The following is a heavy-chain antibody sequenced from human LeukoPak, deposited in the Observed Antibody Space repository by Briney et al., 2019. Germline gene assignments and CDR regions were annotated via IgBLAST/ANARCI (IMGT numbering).Heavy chain of an antibody. Sequence: ASVKVSCKASGYTFTSYDINWVRQAAGQGLEWMGWMNPNSGNTGSAQKFQGRVTMTRDTSINTVYMELSSLEFDDTAVYYCTRTWWTEACSSSSCFTPDFDYWGQGTPVTVSS. D-gene: IGHD2-2*02. V-gene: IGHV1-8*01. CDR1: GYTFTSYD. J-gene: IGHJ4*02. CDR3: TRTWWTEACSSSSCFTPDFDY. CDR2: MNPNSGNT.